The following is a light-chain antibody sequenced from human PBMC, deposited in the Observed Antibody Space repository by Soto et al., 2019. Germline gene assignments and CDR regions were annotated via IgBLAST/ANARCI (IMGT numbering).Light chain of an antibody. Sequence: AIRMTQSPASFSASTGTRRTITCRARQGISNYLACYQQRPGQVPKPLIFTASTLQSGVPSRFSGSGSGTEFTLTINSLQTEDFATYYCLQHFNYPRTFGQGTKVDI. V-gene: IGKV1-8*01. CDR2: TAS. CDR3: LQHFNYPRT. CDR1: QGISNY. J-gene: IGKJ1*01.